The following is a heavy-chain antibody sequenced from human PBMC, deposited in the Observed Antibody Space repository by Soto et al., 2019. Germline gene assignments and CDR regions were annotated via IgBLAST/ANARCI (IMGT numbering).Heavy chain of an antibody. CDR3: ARDPLVVVTASRGDCFDY. CDR1: GFPFSDSY. J-gene: IGHJ4*02. V-gene: IGHV3-11*04. Sequence: GSLRLSCAASGFPFSDSYMACIRQAPGKGLEEIATISSTGSTPYYADSVKGRFTISRDNSKNTLYLQMNSLRAEDTAVYYCARDPLVVVTASRGDCFDYWGQGTLVTVSS. CDR2: ISSTGSTP. D-gene: IGHD2-21*02.